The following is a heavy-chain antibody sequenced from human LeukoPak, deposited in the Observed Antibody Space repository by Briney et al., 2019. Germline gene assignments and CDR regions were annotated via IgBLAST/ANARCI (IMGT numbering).Heavy chain of an antibody. J-gene: IGHJ4*02. CDR1: GGSISSYY. D-gene: IGHD5-12*01. V-gene: IGHV4-59*08. CDR3: ARHITHGYNYYFDY. Sequence: SETLSLTCTVSGGSISSYYWGWIRQPPGKGLEWIGYIYYSGSTNYNPSLKSRVTISVDTSKNQFSLKLSSVTAADTAVYYCARHITHGYNYYFDYWGQGTLVTVSS. CDR2: IYYSGST.